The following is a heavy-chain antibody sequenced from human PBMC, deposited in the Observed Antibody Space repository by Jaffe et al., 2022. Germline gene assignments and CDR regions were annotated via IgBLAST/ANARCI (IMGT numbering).Heavy chain of an antibody. CDR3: AREGILTGYYIRYFDY. J-gene: IGHJ4*02. Sequence: QVQLQESGPGLVKPSQTLSLTCTVSGGSISSGSYYWSWIRQPAGKGLEWIGRIYTSGSTNYNPSLKSRVTISVDTSKNQFSLKLSSVTAADTAVYYCAREGILTGYYIRYFDYWGQGTLVTVSS. CDR2: IYTSGST. V-gene: IGHV4-61*02. D-gene: IGHD3-9*01. CDR1: GGSISSGSYY.